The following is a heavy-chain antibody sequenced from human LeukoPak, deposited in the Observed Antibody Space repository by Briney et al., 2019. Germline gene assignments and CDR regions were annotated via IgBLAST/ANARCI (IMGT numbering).Heavy chain of an antibody. V-gene: IGHV3-15*01. Sequence: GGSPRLSCAASGFTFSNAWMSWVRQAPGKGLEWVVRIKSKTDGGTTDYAATVKGRFTISRDDSKNTLYLQMTSLKTEDTAVYYCTQGSRFDIWGQGTMVTVSS. J-gene: IGHJ3*02. CDR3: TQGSRFDI. CDR1: GFTFSNAW. CDR2: IKSKTDGGTT. D-gene: IGHD1-26*01.